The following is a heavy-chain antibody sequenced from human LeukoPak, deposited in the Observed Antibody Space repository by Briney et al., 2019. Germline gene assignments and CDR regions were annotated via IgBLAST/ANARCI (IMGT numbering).Heavy chain of an antibody. CDR2: ISYDGSNK. Sequence: GGSLRLSCAAPGFTFSSYGMHWVRQAPGKGLEWVAVISYDGSNKYYADSVKGRFTISRDNSKNTLYLQMNSLRAEDTAVYYCARGGSQYYFDYWGQGTLVTVSS. CDR3: ARGGSQYYFDY. D-gene: IGHD1-26*01. J-gene: IGHJ4*02. V-gene: IGHV3-30*03. CDR1: GFTFSSYG.